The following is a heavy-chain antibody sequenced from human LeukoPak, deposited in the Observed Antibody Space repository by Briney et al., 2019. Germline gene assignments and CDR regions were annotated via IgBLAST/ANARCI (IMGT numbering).Heavy chain of an antibody. CDR3: ARGGVRLYYYYYYMDV. D-gene: IGHD3-10*01. J-gene: IGHJ6*03. V-gene: IGHV4-34*01. CDR1: GGSFSGYY. Sequence: SETLSLTCAVYGGSFSGYYWGWIRQPPGKGLEWIGEINHSGSTNYNPSLKSRVTISVDTSKNQFSLKLSSVTAADTAGYYCARGGVRLYYYYYYMDVCGKGTTVSVSS. CDR2: INHSGST.